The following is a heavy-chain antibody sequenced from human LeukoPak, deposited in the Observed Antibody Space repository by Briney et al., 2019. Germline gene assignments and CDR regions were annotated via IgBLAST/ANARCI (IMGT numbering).Heavy chain of an antibody. Sequence: SETLSLTCTVSGGSISSYYWSWIRQPPGKGPEWIGYIYYSGSTNYNPSLKSRVTISVDTSKNQFSLKLSSVTAADTAVYYCAREGYYDSSGYYWFDPWGQGTLVTVSS. J-gene: IGHJ5*02. CDR1: GGSISSYY. CDR2: IYYSGST. D-gene: IGHD3-22*01. CDR3: AREGYYDSSGYYWFDP. V-gene: IGHV4-59*01.